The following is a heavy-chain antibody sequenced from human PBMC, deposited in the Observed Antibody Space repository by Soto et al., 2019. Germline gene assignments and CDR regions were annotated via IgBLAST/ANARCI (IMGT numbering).Heavy chain of an antibody. D-gene: IGHD1-7*01. Sequence: QLQLQESGSGLVKPSQTLSLTCAVSGGSISSGGYSWSWIRQPPGKGLEWIGYIYHSGSTYYNPFLKSRVTISVDTSKNQFSLKLSSVTAADTAVYYCARVRVDNWNYDWFDPWGQGTLVTVSS. J-gene: IGHJ5*02. CDR3: ARVRVDNWNYDWFDP. CDR2: IYHSGST. CDR1: GGSISSGGYS. V-gene: IGHV4-30-2*05.